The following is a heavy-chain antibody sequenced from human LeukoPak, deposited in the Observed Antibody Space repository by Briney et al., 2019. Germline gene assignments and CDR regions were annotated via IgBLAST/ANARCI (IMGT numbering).Heavy chain of an antibody. V-gene: IGHV1-8*01. CDR3: VRVPPGTTIYAY. Sequence: ASVKVSCKASGYTFTSYDINWVRQATGQGLEWVGWMNPNNSDIGYAQKFQGRVTMTRNTSIGTAYMELSSLRSEDTAIYYCVRVPPGTTIYAYWGQGTLVTVSS. CDR1: GYTFTSYD. CDR2: MNPNNSDI. J-gene: IGHJ4*02. D-gene: IGHD1-14*01.